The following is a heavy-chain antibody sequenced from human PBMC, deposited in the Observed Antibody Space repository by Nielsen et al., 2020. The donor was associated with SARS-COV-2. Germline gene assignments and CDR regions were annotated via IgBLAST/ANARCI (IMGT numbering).Heavy chain of an antibody. D-gene: IGHD4-17*01. V-gene: IGHV4-31*03. Sequence: SETLSLTCTVSGGSISSGGYYWSWIRQHPGKGLEWIGYIYYSGSTYYNPSLKSRVTISVDTSKNQFSLKLSSVTAADTVVYYCARAPDYEDAFDIWGQGTMVTVSS. CDR3: ARAPDYEDAFDI. CDR2: IYYSGST. J-gene: IGHJ3*02. CDR1: GGSISSGGYY.